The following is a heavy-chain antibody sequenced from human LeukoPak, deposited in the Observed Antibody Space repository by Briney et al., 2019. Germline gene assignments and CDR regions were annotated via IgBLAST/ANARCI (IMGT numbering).Heavy chain of an antibody. D-gene: IGHD3-22*01. CDR2: IYSSGST. J-gene: IGHJ4*02. CDR1: GGSISSSSYH. CDR3: ARHDSSVDYADY. Sequence: SETLTLTCSVSGGSISSSSYHWDWIRQPPGQGLEWIGGIYSSGSTSYNPSLKSRVTMSVDTSKNQFSLKLSSVTAADTAMYYCARHDSSVDYADYWGQGTLVTVSS. V-gene: IGHV4-39*01.